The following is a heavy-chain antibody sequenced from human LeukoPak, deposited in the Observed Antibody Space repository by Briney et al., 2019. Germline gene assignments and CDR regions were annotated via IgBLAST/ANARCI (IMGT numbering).Heavy chain of an antibody. J-gene: IGHJ5*02. CDR3: ARDGYSSSWYFMNWFDP. D-gene: IGHD6-13*01. CDR2: ISSSSSYI. Sequence: GGSLRLSCAASGFTVSSNYMSWVRQAPGKGLEWVSSISSSSSYIYYADSVKGRFTISRDNAKNSLYLQMNSLRAEDTAVYYCARDGYSSSWYFMNWFDPWGQGTLVTVSS. V-gene: IGHV3-21*01. CDR1: GFTVSSNY.